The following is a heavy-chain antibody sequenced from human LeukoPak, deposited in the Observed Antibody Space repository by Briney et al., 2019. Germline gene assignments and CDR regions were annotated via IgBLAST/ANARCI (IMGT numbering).Heavy chain of an antibody. Sequence: GGSLRLSCAASGFDFNDFAMTWVRQAPGKGLEWVSSMSGSGDTTEYAASAKGRFTISRDNAKKTLYLEMDSLRVEDTAIYYCAKDHVGIAMIVMVLDSWGQGTLVTVSS. J-gene: IGHJ4*02. D-gene: IGHD3-22*01. CDR3: AKDHVGIAMIVMVLDS. V-gene: IGHV3-23*01. CDR2: MSGSGDTT. CDR1: GFDFNDFA.